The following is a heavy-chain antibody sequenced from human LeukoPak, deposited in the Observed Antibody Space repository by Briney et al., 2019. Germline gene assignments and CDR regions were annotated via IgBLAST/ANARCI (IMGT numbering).Heavy chain of an antibody. J-gene: IGHJ4*02. CDR1: GFTFSSYE. D-gene: IGHD3-3*01. CDR3: AKDDASIRFND. CDR2: ISSSGSTI. Sequence: PGGSLRLSCAASGFTFSSYEMNWVRQAPGKGLEWVSYISSSGSTIYYADSVKGRFTISRDNAKNSLYLQIDSLGAGDTAVYYCAKDDASIRFNDWGQGTLVTVSS. V-gene: IGHV3-48*03.